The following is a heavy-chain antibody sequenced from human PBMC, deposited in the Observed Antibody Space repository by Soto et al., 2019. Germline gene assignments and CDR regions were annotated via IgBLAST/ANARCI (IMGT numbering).Heavy chain of an antibody. CDR1: GYTFTSYA. CDR2: INAGNGNT. J-gene: IGHJ6*02. Sequence: ASVKVSFKASGYTFTSYAMHWLRQAPGQGLEWMGWINAGNGNTKYSQKFQGRVTITRDTSASTAYMELSSLRSEDTAVYYCARGGAVASYYYGMGVWGQGTTVTVSS. D-gene: IGHD3-16*01. V-gene: IGHV1-3*01. CDR3: ARGGAVASYYYGMGV.